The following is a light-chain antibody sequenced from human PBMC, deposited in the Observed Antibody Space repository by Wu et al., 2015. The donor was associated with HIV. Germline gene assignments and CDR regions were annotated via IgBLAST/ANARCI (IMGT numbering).Light chain of an antibody. CDR2: GAS. V-gene: IGKV3-20*01. J-gene: IGKJ5*01. CDR3: QQYGSSPLT. Sequence: EIVLTQSPGTLSLSPGERATLSCRASQSVRSTDLAWYQQSPGQAPRLLIYGASGRATGIPDRFSGSGSGTDFTLTISRLEPEDFAVYYCQQYGSSPLTFGQGTRLEIK. CDR1: QSVRSTD.